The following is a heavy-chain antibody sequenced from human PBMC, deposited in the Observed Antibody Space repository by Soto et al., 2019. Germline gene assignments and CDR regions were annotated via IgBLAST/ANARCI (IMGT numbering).Heavy chain of an antibody. Sequence: QVQLVQSGAEVQKPGSSVKVSCKASGGTFSSYAISWVRQAPGQGLEWMGGIIPICGTANYAQKFQGRVTITADESTSAAYMELSSLRSEDAAVYYCARAYSGYDFGAFDIWGQGTMVTVSS. CDR3: ARAYSGYDFGAFDI. CDR1: GGTFSSYA. J-gene: IGHJ3*02. D-gene: IGHD5-12*01. V-gene: IGHV1-69*01. CDR2: IIPICGTA.